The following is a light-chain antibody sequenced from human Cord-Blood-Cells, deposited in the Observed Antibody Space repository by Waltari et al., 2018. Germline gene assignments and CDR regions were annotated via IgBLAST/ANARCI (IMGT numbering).Light chain of an antibody. CDR2: DAS. Sequence: DIQMTQSTSYPSASVGDRVTITCQASQDISNYFNWYQQKPGKAPKLLIYDASNLETGVPSRFSGSGSGTDFTFTISSLQPEDIATYYCQQYDNLPLTFGGGTKVEIK. CDR3: QQYDNLPLT. V-gene: IGKV1-33*01. J-gene: IGKJ4*01. CDR1: QDISNY.